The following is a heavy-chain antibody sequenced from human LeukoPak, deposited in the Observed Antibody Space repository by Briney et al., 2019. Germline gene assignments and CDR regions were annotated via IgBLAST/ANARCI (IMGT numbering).Heavy chain of an antibody. CDR2: MNPNSCNT. Sequence: GASVNVSCKSSVYTFTSYYIHWVRQATGQGREWMGWMNPNSCNTGYAPKPQRRVTMTTAPSTSTAYMEQSSLRCDDTAVNYCARANAPHTIFGVVSQIYYYYYGMDVWAQGTTVTVSS. CDR1: VYTFTSYY. D-gene: IGHD3-3*01. CDR3: ARANAPHTIFGVVSQIYYYYYGMDV. V-gene: IGHV1-8*01. J-gene: IGHJ6*02.